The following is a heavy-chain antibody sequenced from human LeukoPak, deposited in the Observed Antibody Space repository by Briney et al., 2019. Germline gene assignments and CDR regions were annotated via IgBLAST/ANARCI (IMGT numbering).Heavy chain of an antibody. V-gene: IGHV4-34*01. D-gene: IGHD1-26*01. J-gene: IGHJ4*02. CDR3: AGLRAGGSYYAEGFSAVYYFDY. CDR2: INHSGST. CDR1: GGSFSGYY. Sequence: SETLSLTCAVYGGSFSGYYWSWIRQPPGKGLEWIGEINHSGSTNYNPSLKSRVTISVDTSKNQFSLKLSSVTAADTAVYYCAGLRAGGSYYAEGFSAVYYFDYWGQGTLVTVSS.